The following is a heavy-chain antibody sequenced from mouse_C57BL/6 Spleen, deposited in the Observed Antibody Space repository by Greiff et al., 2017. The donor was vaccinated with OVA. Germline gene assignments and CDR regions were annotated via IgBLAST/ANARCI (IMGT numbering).Heavy chain of an antibody. J-gene: IGHJ1*03. Sequence: QVQLKESGAELAKPGASVKLSCKASGYTFTSYWMHWVKQRPGQGLEWIGYINPSSGYTKYNQKFKDKATLTADKSSSTAYMQLSSLTYEDSAVYYCARDYYGSSNYWYFDVWGTGTTVTVSS. CDR2: INPSSGYT. CDR3: ARDYYGSSNYWYFDV. CDR1: GYTFTSYW. D-gene: IGHD1-1*01. V-gene: IGHV1-7*01.